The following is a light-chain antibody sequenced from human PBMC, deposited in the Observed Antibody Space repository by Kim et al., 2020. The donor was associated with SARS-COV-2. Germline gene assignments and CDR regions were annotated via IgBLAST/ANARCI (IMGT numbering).Light chain of an antibody. J-gene: IGLJ3*02. CDR1: SSNIGSNT. CDR2: SNN. V-gene: IGLV1-44*01. CDR3: AAWDDSLNGWV. Sequence: GQRVTISCSGSSSNIGSNTVNWYQPLPGTAPKLLIYSNNQRPSGGPDRFSGYKSGTSASLAISGLQSEDEADYYCAAWDDSLNGWVFGGGTQLTVL.